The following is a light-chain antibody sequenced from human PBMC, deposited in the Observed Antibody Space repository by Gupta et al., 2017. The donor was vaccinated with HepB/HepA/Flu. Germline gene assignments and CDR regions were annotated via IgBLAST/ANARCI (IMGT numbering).Light chain of an antibody. V-gene: IGKV3-15*01. CDR2: GAS. CDR1: QSVSSN. J-gene: IGKJ2*01. CDR3: QQYNNWPPYT. Sequence: ELVMTQSPATLSVSPGERATLSCRASQSVSSNLAWYQQKPGQAPRLLIYGASTRATGIPARFSGSGSGTEFTLTISSRQSEDFAVYYCQQYNNWPPYTFGQGTKLEIK.